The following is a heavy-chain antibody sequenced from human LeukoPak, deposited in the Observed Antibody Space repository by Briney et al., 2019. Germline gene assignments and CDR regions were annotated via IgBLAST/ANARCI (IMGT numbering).Heavy chain of an antibody. V-gene: IGHV1-58*01. Sequence: SVKVSCKASGFTVTSSAVQWVRQARGQPLEWIGWIVVDSGNTNYAQKFQERVTITRDMSTRTAYMELSSLRSADKAVYYCAADVPAYCSGGSCSLTYYYGMDVWGQGTTVTVSS. D-gene: IGHD2-15*01. CDR2: IVVDSGNT. J-gene: IGHJ6*02. CDR1: GFTVTSSA. CDR3: AADVPAYCSGGSCSLTYYYGMDV.